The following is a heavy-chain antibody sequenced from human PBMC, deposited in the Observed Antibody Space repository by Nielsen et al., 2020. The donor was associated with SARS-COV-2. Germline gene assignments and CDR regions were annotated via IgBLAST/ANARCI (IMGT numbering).Heavy chain of an antibody. D-gene: IGHD2-15*01. CDR3: ARSLASPHYYYGMDV. Sequence: RQAPGKGLEWIGEINHSGSTNYNPSLKSRVTISVDTSKNQFSLKLSSVTAADTAVYYCARSLASPHYYYGMDVWGQGTTVTVSS. J-gene: IGHJ6*02. V-gene: IGHV4-34*01. CDR2: INHSGST.